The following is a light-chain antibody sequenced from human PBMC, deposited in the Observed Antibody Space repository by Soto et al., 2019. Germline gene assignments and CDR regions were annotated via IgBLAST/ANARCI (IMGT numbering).Light chain of an antibody. J-gene: IGKJ4*01. Sequence: DFVMTQSPDSLAVSLGERATINCKSSQSVLYSSNNKNYLAWYQQKPGQPPKLLIYWACTRESGVPDRFSGSGSWTDFTLTISSLQAEDVAVYYCQQYYSTPLTFGGGTKVEIK. CDR3: QQYYSTPLT. V-gene: IGKV4-1*01. CDR2: WAC. CDR1: QSVLYSSNNKNY.